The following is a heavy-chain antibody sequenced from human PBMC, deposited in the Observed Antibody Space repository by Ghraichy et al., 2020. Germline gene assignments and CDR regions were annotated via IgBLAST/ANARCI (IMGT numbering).Heavy chain of an antibody. J-gene: IGHJ4*02. CDR3: ARSRYCSSTSCYIFLDY. D-gene: IGHD2-2*02. Sequence: GGSLRLSCAASGFTFSSYWMHWVRQAPGKGLVWVSRINSDGSSTSYADSVKGRFTISRDNAKNTLYLQMNSLRAEDTAVYYCARSRYCSSTSCYIFLDYWGQGTLVTVSS. CDR1: GFTFSSYW. V-gene: IGHV3-74*01. CDR2: INSDGSST.